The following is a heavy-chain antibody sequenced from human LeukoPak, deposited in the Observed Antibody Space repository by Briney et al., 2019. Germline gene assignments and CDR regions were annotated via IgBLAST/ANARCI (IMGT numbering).Heavy chain of an antibody. CDR2: IRYDGSNK. Sequence: GGSLRLSCAASGFTFSSYGMHWVRQAPGKGLEWVTFIRYDGSNKYYADSVKGRFTISRDNSKNTLYLQMNSLRAEDTAVYYCAKSARTYCSSTSCYVGVKYYYYMDVWGKGTTVTVSS. CDR1: GFTFSSYG. J-gene: IGHJ6*03. D-gene: IGHD2-2*01. V-gene: IGHV3-30*02. CDR3: AKSARTYCSSTSCYVGVKYYYYMDV.